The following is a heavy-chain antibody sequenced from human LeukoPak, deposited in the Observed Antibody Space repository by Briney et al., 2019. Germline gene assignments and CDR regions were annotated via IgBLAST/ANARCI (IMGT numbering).Heavy chain of an antibody. CDR2: ISSSSSTI. CDR1: GFTFSSNS. J-gene: IGHJ1*01. D-gene: IGHD1-26*01. Sequence: SGGSLRLSCAASGFTFSSNSMNWVRQAPGKGLEWISYISSSSSTIYYADSVKGRFTISRDNAKNSLYLQMNSLRAEDTAVYYCARWSYSGGSWGQGTLVTVSS. V-gene: IGHV3-48*01. CDR3: ARWSYSGGS.